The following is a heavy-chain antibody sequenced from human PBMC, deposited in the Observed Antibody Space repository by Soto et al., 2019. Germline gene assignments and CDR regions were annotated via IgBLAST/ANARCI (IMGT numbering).Heavy chain of an antibody. V-gene: IGHV4-39*01. Sequence: PSETLSLTCTVSGGSISSSSYYWGWIRQPPGKGLEWIGSIYYSGSTYYSPSLKSRVTISVDTSKNQFSLKLSSVTAADTAVYYCARRLYYDFWSGPGPNWFDPWGQGTLVTVSS. CDR2: IYYSGST. CDR1: GGSISSSSYY. D-gene: IGHD3-3*01. J-gene: IGHJ5*02. CDR3: ARRLYYDFWSGPGPNWFDP.